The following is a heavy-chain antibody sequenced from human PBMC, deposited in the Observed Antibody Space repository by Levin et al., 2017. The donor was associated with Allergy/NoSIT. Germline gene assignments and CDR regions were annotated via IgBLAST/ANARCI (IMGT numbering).Heavy chain of an antibody. J-gene: IGHJ4*02. CDR1: GFTFSGYW. CDR3: ARGRGNDY. D-gene: IGHD3-10*01. CDR2: IKQDGSEK. V-gene: IGHV3-7*01. Sequence: GGSLRLSCAASGFTFSGYWMTWVRQAPGKGLEWVANIKQDGSEKYYVDSVKGRFTISRDNAKNSLHLQMNSLRAEDTAVYYCARGRGNDYWGQGTLVTVSS.